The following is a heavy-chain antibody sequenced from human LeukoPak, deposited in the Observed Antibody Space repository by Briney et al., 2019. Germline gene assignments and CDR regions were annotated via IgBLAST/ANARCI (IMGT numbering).Heavy chain of an antibody. CDR3: ARVNYDILTGPLYYYYMDV. J-gene: IGHJ6*03. V-gene: IGHV4-39*07. D-gene: IGHD3-9*01. CDR1: GGSISSSSYS. Sequence: SETLSLTCTVSGGSISSSSYSWGWIRQPPGKGLEWIGNIYYSGSTYYNPSLKSRVTISVDTSKNQFSLKLSSVTAADTAVYYCARVNYDILTGPLYYYYMDVWGKGTTVTVSS. CDR2: IYYSGST.